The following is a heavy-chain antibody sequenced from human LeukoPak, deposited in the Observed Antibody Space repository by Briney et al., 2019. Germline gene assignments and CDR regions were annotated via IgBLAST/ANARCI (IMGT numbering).Heavy chain of an antibody. J-gene: IGHJ5*02. CDR1: GGSISSYY. D-gene: IGHD3-22*01. CDR3: ARDAYYYDSSGYYTGWFDP. V-gene: IGHV4-39*07. CDR2: IYYSGST. Sequence: SETLSLTCTVSGGSISSYYWSWIRQPPGKGLEWIGSIYYSGSTYYNPSLKSRVTISVDTSKNQFSLKLSSVTAADTAVYYCARDAYYYDSSGYYTGWFDPWGQGTLVTVSS.